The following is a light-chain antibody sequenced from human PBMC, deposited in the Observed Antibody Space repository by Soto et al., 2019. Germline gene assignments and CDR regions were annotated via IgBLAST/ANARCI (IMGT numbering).Light chain of an antibody. CDR2: VDS. CDR3: QVWDSSSDHPV. CDR1: NIGIKT. J-gene: IGLJ2*01. V-gene: IGLV3-21*02. Sequence: SYELTQPPSVSVARGQTARITCGGNNIGIKTVHWYQQKPRQAPVLVVHVDSDRPSGIPERFSGSNSGNTATLTISRVEAGDEADFYCQVWDSSSDHPVFGGGTKLTVL.